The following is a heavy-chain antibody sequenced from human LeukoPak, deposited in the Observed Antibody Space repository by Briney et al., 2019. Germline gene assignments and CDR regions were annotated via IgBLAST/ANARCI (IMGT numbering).Heavy chain of an antibody. Sequence: GGSLRLTCTASGFTFRDYAMSWVRQAPGKGLEWVGFIRSKLYGGTTEYAASVKGRFTISRDDSKSIAYLQMNSLRAEDTAVYYCAKGVRQWLVRYYYYYYMDVWGKGTTVTVSS. V-gene: IGHV3-49*04. J-gene: IGHJ6*03. CDR2: IRSKLYGGTT. D-gene: IGHD6-19*01. CDR3: AKGVRQWLVRYYYYYYMDV. CDR1: GFTFRDYA.